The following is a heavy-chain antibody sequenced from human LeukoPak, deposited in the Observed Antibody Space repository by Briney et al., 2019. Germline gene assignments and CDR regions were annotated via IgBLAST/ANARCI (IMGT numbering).Heavy chain of an antibody. CDR2: INSDGSST. Sequence: GGSLRLSCAASGFTFSSYWMHWVRQAPGKGLVWVSRINSDGSSTSYADSVKGRFTISRDNAKSTLYLQMNSLRAEDTAVYYCARESYGADDAFDIWGQGTMVTVSS. D-gene: IGHD4-17*01. CDR3: ARESYGADDAFDI. CDR1: GFTFSSYW. J-gene: IGHJ3*02. V-gene: IGHV3-74*01.